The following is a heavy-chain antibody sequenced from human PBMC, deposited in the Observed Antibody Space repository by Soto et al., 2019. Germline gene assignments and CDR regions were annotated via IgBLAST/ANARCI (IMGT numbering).Heavy chain of an antibody. Sequence: TGGSLRLSCTASGFTFGDYAMSWVRQAPGKGLEWVGFIRSKAYGGTTEYAASVKGRFTISRDDSKSIAYLQMNSLKTEDTAVYYCTRGTGTPPYYYYGMDVWGQGTTVTVSS. V-gene: IGHV3-49*04. CDR3: TRGTGTPPYYYYGMDV. J-gene: IGHJ6*02. D-gene: IGHD1-7*01. CDR1: GFTFGDYA. CDR2: IRSKAYGGTT.